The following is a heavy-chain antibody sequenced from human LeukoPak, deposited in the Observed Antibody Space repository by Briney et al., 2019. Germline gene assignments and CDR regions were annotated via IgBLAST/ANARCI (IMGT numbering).Heavy chain of an antibody. Sequence: GGSLRLSCAASGFTFSSYSMNWVRQAPGKGLEWVGRIKSKTDGGTTDYAAPVKGRFTISRDDSKNMLFLQINGLKIEDTAVYYCVTGYYDRFANWGQGTLVTVSS. CDR1: GFTFSSYS. D-gene: IGHD3-22*01. CDR3: VTGYYDRFAN. J-gene: IGHJ4*02. CDR2: IKSKTDGGTT. V-gene: IGHV3-15*01.